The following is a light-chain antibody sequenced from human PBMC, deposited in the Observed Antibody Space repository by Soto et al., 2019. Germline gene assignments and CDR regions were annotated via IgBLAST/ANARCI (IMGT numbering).Light chain of an antibody. CDR2: DAS. Sequence: DIHMTQSPSTLSAPVGDRVTITCRASQSITTALAWYQQKPGKAPKLLIYDASSLESGVPPRFSGSGSGTEFTLTISSLQPDDFATYYCQQYYNYPETFGQGTKVDIK. J-gene: IGKJ1*01. V-gene: IGKV1-5*01. CDR1: QSITTA. CDR3: QQYYNYPET.